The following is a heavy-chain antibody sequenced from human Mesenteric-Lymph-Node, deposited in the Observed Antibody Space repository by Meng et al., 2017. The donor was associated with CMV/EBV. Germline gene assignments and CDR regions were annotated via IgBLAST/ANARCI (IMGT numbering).Heavy chain of an antibody. Sequence: GGSLRLSCAASGFTFSSYWMSWVRQAPGKGLEWVANIKQDGSEKYYVDSVKGRFTISRDNSKNTLYLQMNSLRAEDTAVYYCAREGRVAGKGWFDPWGQGTLVTVSS. D-gene: IGHD6-19*01. CDR2: IKQDGSEK. CDR3: AREGRVAGKGWFDP. CDR1: GFTFSSYW. V-gene: IGHV3-7*01. J-gene: IGHJ5*02.